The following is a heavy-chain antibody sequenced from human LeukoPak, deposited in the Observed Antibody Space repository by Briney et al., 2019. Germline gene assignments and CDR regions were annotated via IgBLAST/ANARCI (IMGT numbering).Heavy chain of an antibody. J-gene: IGHJ4*02. CDR2: IYYSGST. CDR3: ARATTTGWYADY. D-gene: IGHD6-19*01. CDR1: GGTISSYY. Sequence: KPSETLSLTCTVSGGTISSYYWSWLRQPPGKGLEWIGYIYYSGSTNYNPSLYSRVTISVDTSKNQFSLILSSVTAADTAVYHCARATTTGWYADYWGQGTLVTVSS. V-gene: IGHV4-59*01.